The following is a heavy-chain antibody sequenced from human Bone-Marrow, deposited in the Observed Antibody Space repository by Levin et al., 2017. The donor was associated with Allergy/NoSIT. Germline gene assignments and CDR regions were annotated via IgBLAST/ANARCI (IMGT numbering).Heavy chain of an antibody. J-gene: IGHJ4*02. CDR3: ARSSVWAFDS. V-gene: IGHV3-7*04. CDR2: INEDGSKK. CDR1: GFTFSTYW. Sequence: GESLKISCAASGFTFSTYWMNWVRQAPGKGLEWVANINEDGSKKNYVDSVKGRFTISRDNAKNSLYLQMNSLRGEDTAVFYCARSSVWAFDSWGQGTLVTVSS. D-gene: IGHD6-19*01.